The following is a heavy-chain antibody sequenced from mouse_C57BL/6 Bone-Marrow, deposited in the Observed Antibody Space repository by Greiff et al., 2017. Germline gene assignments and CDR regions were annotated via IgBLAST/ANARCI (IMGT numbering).Heavy chain of an antibody. D-gene: IGHD1-1*01. CDR2: IYPRDGRT. CDR1: GYTFTSYD. J-gene: IGHJ1*03. Sequence: QVQLQQSGPELVKPGASVKLSCKASGYTFTSYDINWVKQRPGQGLEWIGWIYPRDGRTKYNEKFKGKATLTVDTSSSTAYMELHSLPSEDSAVYFLAGIEFDGSSGDWYFDVWGTGTTVTVSS. V-gene: IGHV1-85*01. CDR3: AGIEFDGSSGDWYFDV.